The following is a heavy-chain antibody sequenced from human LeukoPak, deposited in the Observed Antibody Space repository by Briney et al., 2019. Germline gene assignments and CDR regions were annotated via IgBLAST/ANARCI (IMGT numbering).Heavy chain of an antibody. Sequence: GGSLRLSCAASGFPFSNYWMTWVRQAPGKGLEWVSAISGSGGSTYYADSVKGRFTISRDNSKNTLYLQMNSLRAEDTAVYYCAKDSGSKQWLGEFDWGQGTLVTVSS. CDR2: ISGSGGST. J-gene: IGHJ4*02. D-gene: IGHD6-19*01. CDR1: GFPFSNYW. CDR3: AKDSGSKQWLGEFD. V-gene: IGHV3-23*01.